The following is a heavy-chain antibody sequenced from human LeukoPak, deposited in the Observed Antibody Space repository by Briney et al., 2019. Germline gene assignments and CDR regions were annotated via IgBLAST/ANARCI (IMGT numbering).Heavy chain of an antibody. V-gene: IGHV3-30*04. Sequence: PGRSLRLSCAASGFTFSSYAMHWVRQAPGKGLEWVAVISYDGSNKYYADSVKGRFTISRDNSKNTLYLQMNSLRAEDTAVYYCARDQTYYYDSSGYLFDYWGQGTLVTVSS. CDR2: ISYDGSNK. CDR1: GFTFSSYA. J-gene: IGHJ4*02. D-gene: IGHD3-22*01. CDR3: ARDQTYYYDSSGYLFDY.